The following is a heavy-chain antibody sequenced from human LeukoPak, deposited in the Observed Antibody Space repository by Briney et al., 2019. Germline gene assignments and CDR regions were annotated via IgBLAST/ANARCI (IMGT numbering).Heavy chain of an antibody. J-gene: IGHJ4*02. CDR3: ARWNLGSDY. CDR1: GFTFDDNA. CDR2: ISWNSGSI. D-gene: IGHD5-24*01. Sequence: PGRSLRLSCAASGFTFDDNAMHWVRQAPGKGLEWVSGISWNSGSIGYADSVKGRFTISRDNAKNSLFLQMNSLRIEDTGVYYCARWNLGSDYWGQGTLVTVSS. V-gene: IGHV3-9*01.